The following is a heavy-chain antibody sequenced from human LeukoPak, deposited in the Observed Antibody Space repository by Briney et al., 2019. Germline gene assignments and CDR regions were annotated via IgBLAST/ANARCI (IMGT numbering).Heavy chain of an antibody. CDR1: GLTFSSYS. J-gene: IGHJ4*02. CDR2: ISSSSSYI. D-gene: IGHD3-10*01. CDR3: ARDPGDIWFGELLPFDY. V-gene: IGHV3-21*01. Sequence: NPGGSLRLSCAPSGLTFSSYSMNWVRQAPGKGLEWVSSISSSSSYIYYADSVKGRFTISRDTAKNSLYLQMNSLRAEDTAVYYCARDPGDIWFGELLPFDYWGQGTLVTVS.